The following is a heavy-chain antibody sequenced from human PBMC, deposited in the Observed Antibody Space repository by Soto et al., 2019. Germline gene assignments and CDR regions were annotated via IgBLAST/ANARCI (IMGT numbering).Heavy chain of an antibody. CDR2: ISSSSSYI. V-gene: IGHV3-21*01. Sequence: GGSLRLSCAASGFTFSSYSMNWVRQAPGKGLEWVSSISSSSSYIYYADSVKGRFTISRDNAKNSLYLQMNSLRAEDTAVYYCARDALLLRFHFDPWGQGTLVTVSS. J-gene: IGHJ5*02. D-gene: IGHD3-3*01. CDR3: ARDALLLRFHFDP. CDR1: GFTFSSYS.